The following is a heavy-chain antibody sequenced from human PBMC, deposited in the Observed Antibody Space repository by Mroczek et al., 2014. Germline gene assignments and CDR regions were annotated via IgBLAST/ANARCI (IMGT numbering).Heavy chain of an antibody. Sequence: GKKPGASVKVSCKASGYTFTGYYMHWVRQAPGQGLEWMGWINPNSGGTNYAQKFQGRVTMTRDTSISTAYMELSRLRSDDTAVYYCARVIGYSSSSLDYYYYYMDVWGKGTTVTVSS. CDR3: ARVIGYSSSSLDYYYYYMDV. CDR2: INPNSGGT. CDR1: GYTFTGYY. V-gene: IGHV1-2*02. D-gene: IGHD6-6*01. J-gene: IGHJ6*03.